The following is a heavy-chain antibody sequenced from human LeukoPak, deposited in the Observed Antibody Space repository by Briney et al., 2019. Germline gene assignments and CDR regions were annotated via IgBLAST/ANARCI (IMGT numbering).Heavy chain of an antibody. V-gene: IGHV4-59*01. Sequence: KPSETLSLTCTVSGGSIHGYYCNWLRQPPGEGLEWIGFIYSSGGTAYNPSLKSRVTISLDTSKNQFSLRLNSVTAADTAVYYCAKTYYSSSGSWDWGQGTLVTVSS. D-gene: IGHD3-10*01. J-gene: IGHJ1*01. CDR1: GGSIHGYY. CDR2: IYSSGGT. CDR3: AKTYYSSSGSWD.